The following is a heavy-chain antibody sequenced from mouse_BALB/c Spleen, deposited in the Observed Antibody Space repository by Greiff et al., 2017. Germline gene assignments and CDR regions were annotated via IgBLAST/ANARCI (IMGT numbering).Heavy chain of an antibody. CDR1: GYSITSDYA. CDR3: AHGSWFAY. CDR2: ISYSGST. D-gene: IGHD2-2*01. V-gene: IGHV3-2*02. Sequence: VQLKESGPGLVKPSQSLSLTCTVTGYSITSDYAWNWIRQFPGNKLEWMGYISYSGSTSYNPSLKSRISITRDTSKNQFFLQLNSVTTEDTATYYCAHGSWFAYWGQGTLVTVSA. J-gene: IGHJ3*01.